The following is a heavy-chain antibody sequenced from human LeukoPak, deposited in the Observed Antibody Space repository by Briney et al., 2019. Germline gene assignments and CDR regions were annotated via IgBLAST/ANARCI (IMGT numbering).Heavy chain of an antibody. CDR3: TRSSGFGSGSYYGDY. J-gene: IGHJ4*02. CDR2: INSDGSST. V-gene: IGHV3-74*01. Sequence: GGSLRLSCTASGFTFSSYWMHWVRQAPGEGLVCVSRINSDGSSTSYADSVKGRFTTSRDNAKNTLYLQMNSLRAEDTAVYYCTRSSGFGSGSYYGDYWGQGTLVTVSS. CDR1: GFTFSSYW. D-gene: IGHD3-10*01.